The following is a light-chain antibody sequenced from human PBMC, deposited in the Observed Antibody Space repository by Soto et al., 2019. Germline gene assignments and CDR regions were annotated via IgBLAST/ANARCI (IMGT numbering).Light chain of an antibody. J-gene: IGLJ3*02. CDR1: SSDVGGYNY. CDR2: EVS. V-gene: IGLV2-14*01. CDR3: FSYATSSTLV. Sequence: QSALTQPASVSGSPGQSITISCTGTSSDVGGYNYVSWYQQHPATAPKLMIYEVSNRPSGVSHRFSGSKSGNTASLTISGLQAEDEADYYCFSYATSSTLVFGGGTKLTVL.